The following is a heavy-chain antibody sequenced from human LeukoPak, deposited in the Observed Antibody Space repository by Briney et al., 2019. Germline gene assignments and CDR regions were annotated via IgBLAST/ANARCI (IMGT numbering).Heavy chain of an antibody. CDR1: GGSISSYY. CDR2: IYYSGST. CDR3: ARDVLPSYHWFDP. Sequence: SETLSLTCTVSGGSISSYYWSWIRQPPGKGLEWIGYIYYSGSTNYNPSLKSRVTISVDTSKNQFSLKLRSVTAADTAVYYCARDVLPSYHWFDPWGQGTLVTVSS. V-gene: IGHV4-59*12. D-gene: IGHD2-2*01. J-gene: IGHJ5*02.